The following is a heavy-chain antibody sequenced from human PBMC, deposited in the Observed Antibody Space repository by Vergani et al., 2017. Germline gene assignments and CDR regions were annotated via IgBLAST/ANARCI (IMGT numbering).Heavy chain of an antibody. D-gene: IGHD3-10*01. CDR1: GFTFSSYA. CDR3: AKDGPDDYGSGSYYQDY. J-gene: IGHJ4*02. V-gene: IGHV3-23*01. CDR2: ISGSGGST. Sequence: EVQLLESGGGLVQPGGSLRLSCAASGFTFSSYAMSWVRQAPGKGLEWVSAISGSGGSTYYADSVKGRFTISRDNSKNTLYLQMNSLRAEDTAVYYCAKDGPDDYGSGSYYQDYWGQGTLVTVSS.